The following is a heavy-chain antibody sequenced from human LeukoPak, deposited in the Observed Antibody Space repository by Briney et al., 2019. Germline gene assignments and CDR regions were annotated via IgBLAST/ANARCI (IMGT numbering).Heavy chain of an antibody. CDR3: ARSDWFDP. CDR1: GFTVSSNY. J-gene: IGHJ5*02. CDR2: IYSGGST. Sequence: PGGSLRLSCAASGFTVSSNYMSWVRQAPGKGLEWVSVIYSGGSTYYADSVKGRFTISRDNAKDTLYLQMNSLTAEDTAVYYCARSDWFDPWGQGTLVTVSS. V-gene: IGHV3-53*01.